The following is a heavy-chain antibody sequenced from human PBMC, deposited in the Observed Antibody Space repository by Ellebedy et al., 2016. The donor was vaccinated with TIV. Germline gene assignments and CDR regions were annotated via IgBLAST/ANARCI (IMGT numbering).Heavy chain of an antibody. D-gene: IGHD2-2*01. CDR2: ISSSGDST. V-gene: IGHV3-23*01. CDR3: AKDQASSPAADYYYGLDV. Sequence: LSLTXXASGFTFRSYAMSWVRQAPGKGLEWVSTISSSGDSTSYADSVRGRFTISRDNSKNTLYLQMNSLRAEDTAGYYCAKDQASSPAADYYYGLDVWGQGTTVTVSS. CDR1: GFTFRSYA. J-gene: IGHJ6*02.